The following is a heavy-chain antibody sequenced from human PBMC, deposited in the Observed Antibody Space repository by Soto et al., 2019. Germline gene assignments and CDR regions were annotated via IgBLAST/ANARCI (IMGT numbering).Heavy chain of an antibody. J-gene: IGHJ4*02. V-gene: IGHV3-23*01. CDR1: GSTFSNYA. CDR2: ISGSGGST. CDR3: AKGTAVSATAYYHY. D-gene: IGHD2-15*01. Sequence: PGGSLRLSCAASGSTFSNYAMCWVRQAPGKGLEWVSSISGSGGSTYYAGPVKGRFTISRGNSKNTLYLQMNSLRAEDTAVYYCAKGTAVSATAYYHYSVQGPLVSVS.